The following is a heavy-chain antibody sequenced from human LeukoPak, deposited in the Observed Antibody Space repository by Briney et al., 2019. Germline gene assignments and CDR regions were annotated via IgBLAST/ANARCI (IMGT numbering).Heavy chain of an antibody. J-gene: IGHJ4*02. CDR2: INHSGST. CDR1: GGSFSGYY. CDR3: ARGGPNYYGSGSYPDY. V-gene: IGHV4-34*01. Sequence: SETLSLTCAVYGGSFSGYYWSWIRQPPGKGLEWIGEINHSGSTNYNPSLKSRVTISVDTSKNQFSLKLSSVTAADTAVYYCARGGPNYYGSGSYPDYWGQGTLVTVSS. D-gene: IGHD3-10*01.